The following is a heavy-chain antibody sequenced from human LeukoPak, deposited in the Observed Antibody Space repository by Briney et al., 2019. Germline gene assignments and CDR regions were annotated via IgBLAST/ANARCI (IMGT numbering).Heavy chain of an antibody. Sequence: LRLSCVATGFTFSDYEMHWIRQPPGKGLEWIGEINHSGSTNYNPSLKSRVTISVDTSKNQFSLKLSSVTAADTAVYYCARGRNVGSLFGGVDYWGQGTLVTVSS. D-gene: IGHD1-14*01. V-gene: IGHV4-34*01. CDR2: INHSGST. CDR3: ARGRNVGSLFGGVDY. J-gene: IGHJ4*02. CDR1: GFTFSDYE.